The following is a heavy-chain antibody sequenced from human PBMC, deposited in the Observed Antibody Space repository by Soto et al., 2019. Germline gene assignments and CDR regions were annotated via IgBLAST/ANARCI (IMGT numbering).Heavy chain of an antibody. D-gene: IGHD3-10*01. CDR3: ARGGTMALDY. CDR1: GFTVSSNY. V-gene: IGHV3-66*01. CDR2: IYSGGST. J-gene: IGHJ4*02. Sequence: PGGSLRLFCAASGFTVSSNYMSWVRQAPGKGLEWVSVIYSGGSTYYADSVKGRFTISRDNSKNTLYLQMNSLRADDTAVYYCARGGTMALDYWGQGTLVTVSS.